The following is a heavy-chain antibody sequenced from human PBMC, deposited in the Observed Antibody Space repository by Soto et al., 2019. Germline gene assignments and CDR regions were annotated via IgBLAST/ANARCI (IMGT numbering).Heavy chain of an antibody. D-gene: IGHD1-1*01. CDR2: IKSRSEGGAR. V-gene: IGHV3-15*01. J-gene: IGHJ4*02. CDR1: GFMFSSAW. CDR3: VEGWNDF. Sequence: EVKVVESGGNLVKPGGSIRLSCETSGFMFSSAWMSWVRQAPGKGLEWVGRIKSRSEGGARDYAAPVKGRFNISRDDSKNMVYLQMDSLRAEDTAVYYCVEGWNDFWGPGTLVTVSS.